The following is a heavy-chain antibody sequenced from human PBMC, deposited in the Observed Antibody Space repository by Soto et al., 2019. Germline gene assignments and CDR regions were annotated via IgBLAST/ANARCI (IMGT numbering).Heavy chain of an antibody. CDR2: IYYSGST. V-gene: IGHV4-59*01. CDR1: GGSISSYY. J-gene: IGHJ6*03. Sequence: PEETLSLTCTVSGGSISSYYWSWIRQPPGKGLEWIGYIYYSGSTNYNPSLKSRVTISVDTSKNQFSLKLSSVTAADAAVYYCARGVRRMDYDFWSGYLDYMDVWGKGTTVTVSS. D-gene: IGHD3-3*01. CDR3: ARGVRRMDYDFWSGYLDYMDV.